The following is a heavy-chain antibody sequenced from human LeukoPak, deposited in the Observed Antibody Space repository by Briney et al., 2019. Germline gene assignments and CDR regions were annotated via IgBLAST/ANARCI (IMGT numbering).Heavy chain of an antibody. CDR3: ARAIDIVVVPADFDY. D-gene: IGHD2-2*01. J-gene: IGHJ4*02. CDR1: GFTFSSYS. Sequence: QAGGSLRLSCAASGFTFSSYSMNWVRQAPGKGLEWVPYISSSSSTIYYADSVKGRFTISRDNAKNSLYLQMNSLRAEDTAVYYCARAIDIVVVPADFDYWGQGTLVTVSS. CDR2: ISSSSSTI. V-gene: IGHV3-48*04.